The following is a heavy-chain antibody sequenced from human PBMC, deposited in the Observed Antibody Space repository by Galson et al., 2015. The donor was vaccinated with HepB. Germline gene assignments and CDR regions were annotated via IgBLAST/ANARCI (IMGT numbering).Heavy chain of an antibody. D-gene: IGHD3-22*01. CDR1: GFTFDDYG. V-gene: IGHV3-20*04. CDR3: ARAITPYYDSSGDFDY. Sequence: SLRLSCAASGFTFDDYGMSWVRQAPGKGLEWVSGINWNGGSTGYADSVKGRFTISRDNAKNSLYLQMNSLRAEDTALYYCARAITPYYDSSGDFDYWGQGTLVTVSS. J-gene: IGHJ4*02. CDR2: INWNGGST.